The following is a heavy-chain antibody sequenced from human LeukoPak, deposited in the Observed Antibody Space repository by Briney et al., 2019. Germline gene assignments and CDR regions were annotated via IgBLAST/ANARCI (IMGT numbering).Heavy chain of an antibody. CDR1: GYTFTSYG. J-gene: IGHJ5*02. CDR2: ISAYNGNT. D-gene: IGHD3-10*01. V-gene: IGHV1-18*01. Sequence: ASVKVSCKASGYTFTSYGISWVRQAPGQGLEWIGWISAYNGNTNYAQKLQGRVTMTTDTSTSTAYMELRSLRSDDTAVYYCARDSSVYYGSGNNWFDPWGQGTLVTVSS. CDR3: ARDSSVYYGSGNNWFDP.